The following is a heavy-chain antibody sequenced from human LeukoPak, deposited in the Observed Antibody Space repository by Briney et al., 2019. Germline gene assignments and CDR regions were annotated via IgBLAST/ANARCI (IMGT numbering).Heavy chain of an antibody. CDR3: ARGSNWALDY. CDR2: INQNGSEK. Sequence: PGGSLRLSCAASGFTFSTYWMSWVRQAPGKGLEWVANINQNGSEKYFVDSVKSRFTISRDNAKNSLYLQMNSLRAEDTAVYYCARGSNWALDYWGQGTLVTVSS. V-gene: IGHV3-7*05. J-gene: IGHJ4*02. CDR1: GFTFSTYW. D-gene: IGHD2-8*01.